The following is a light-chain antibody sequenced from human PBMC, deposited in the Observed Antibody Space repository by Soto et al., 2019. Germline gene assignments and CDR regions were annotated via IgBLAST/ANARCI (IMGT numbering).Light chain of an antibody. CDR1: QSIAAS. J-gene: IGKJ4*01. Sequence: DIHMTQSPSALSASVGDTVTITCRASQSIAASLAWYQHKPGEAPKLLIYDASSLESGVPSRFSGSGSGTEFTLTISSLQPDDFATYYCQQYNSYPLTFGGGTKVDIK. CDR3: QQYNSYPLT. V-gene: IGKV1-5*01. CDR2: DAS.